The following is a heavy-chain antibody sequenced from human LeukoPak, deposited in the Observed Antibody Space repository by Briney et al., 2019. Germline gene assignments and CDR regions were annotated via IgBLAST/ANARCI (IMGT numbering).Heavy chain of an antibody. CDR3: AKDQKSGVDTAMAS. Sequence: GGSLRLSCAASGFTFVNYAMTWVRQAPGKGLQCVSTIINTGGDTYYADSVKGRFTISRDNSKNTLYLQMNSLRAEDTAVYYCAKDQKSGVDTAMASWGQGTLVTVSS. V-gene: IGHV3-23*01. J-gene: IGHJ4*02. D-gene: IGHD5-18*01. CDR1: GFTFVNYA. CDR2: IINTGGDT.